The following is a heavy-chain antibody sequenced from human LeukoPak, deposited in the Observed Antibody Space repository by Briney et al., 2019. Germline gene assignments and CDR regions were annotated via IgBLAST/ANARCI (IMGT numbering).Heavy chain of an antibody. Sequence: GGSLRLSCAASGFTLSNFWMHWVRQAPGKGLAWVSRIDNDGTGTTYADSVKGRFTISRDNARNTLYLQMNSQRAEDTAVYYCVKGGNVGAGGYWGQGALVTVSS. J-gene: IGHJ4*02. CDR1: GFTLSNFW. CDR2: IDNDGTGT. D-gene: IGHD1-26*01. V-gene: IGHV3-74*01. CDR3: VKGGNVGAGGY.